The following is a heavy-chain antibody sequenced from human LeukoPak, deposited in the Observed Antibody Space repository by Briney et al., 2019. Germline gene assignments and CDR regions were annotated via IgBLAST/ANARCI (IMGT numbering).Heavy chain of an antibody. CDR3: ARGPPLDDGYNAVFGDY. D-gene: IGHD5-24*01. CDR2: IWYDGSNK. V-gene: IGHV3-33*01. J-gene: IGHJ4*02. CDR1: GFTFSSYG. Sequence: GRSLRLSCAASGFTFSSYGMHWVRQAPGKGLEWVAVIWYDGSNKYYADSVKGRFTISRDNSKNTLYLQMNSLRAEDTAVYYCARGPPLDDGYNAVFGDYWGQGTLVTVSS.